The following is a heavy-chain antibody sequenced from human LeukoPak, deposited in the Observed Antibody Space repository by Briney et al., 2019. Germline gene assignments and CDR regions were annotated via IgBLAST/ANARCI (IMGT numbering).Heavy chain of an antibody. CDR3: AGGYYYDSSGYRFDY. V-gene: IGHV4-4*07. D-gene: IGHD3-22*01. CDR2: IYTSGST. Sequence: SETLSLTCTVSGGSISSYYWSWIRQPAGKGLEWIGRIYTSGSTNYNPSLKSRVTMSVDTSKNQFSLKLSSVTAADTAVYYCAGGYYYDSSGYRFDYWGQGALVTVSS. J-gene: IGHJ4*02. CDR1: GGSISSYY.